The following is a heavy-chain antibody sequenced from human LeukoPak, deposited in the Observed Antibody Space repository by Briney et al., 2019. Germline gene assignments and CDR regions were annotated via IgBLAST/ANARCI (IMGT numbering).Heavy chain of an antibody. V-gene: IGHV1-2*02. CDR1: GYTFTGYY. D-gene: IGHD2-2*01. CDR2: INPNSGGT. J-gene: IGHJ4*02. Sequence: ASVKVSCKASGYTFTGYYMHWVRQAAGQGLEGMGWINPNSGGTNYAQKFQGRVTMTRDTSISTAYMELSRLRSDDTAVYYCATTDPHIVVVPAAKGGLDYWGQGTLVTVSS. CDR3: ATTDPHIVVVPAAKGGLDY.